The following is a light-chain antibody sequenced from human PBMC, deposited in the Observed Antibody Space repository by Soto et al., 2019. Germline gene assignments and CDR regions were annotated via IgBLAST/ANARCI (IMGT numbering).Light chain of an antibody. Sequence: EIVLTQSPATLSLSPGERATLSCRASQSVSSYLAWYQQKPGQAPRLLIYDASNRATGIPARFSGSRSGTEFTLTISSLQPDDFATYYCQQYDTYWTFGQGTKVDIK. J-gene: IGKJ1*01. V-gene: IGKV3-11*01. CDR2: DAS. CDR3: QQYDTYWT. CDR1: QSVSSY.